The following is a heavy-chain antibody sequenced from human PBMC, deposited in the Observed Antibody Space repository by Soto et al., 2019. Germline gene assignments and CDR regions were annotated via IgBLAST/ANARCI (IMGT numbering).Heavy chain of an antibody. CDR1: GFTFSSYG. J-gene: IGHJ6*02. CDR3: ARDGERLAYYYYYGMDV. V-gene: IGHV3-33*01. CDR2: IWYDGSNK. Sequence: QVQLVESGGGVVQPGRSLRLSCAASGFTFSSYGMHWVRQAPGKGLEWVAVIWYDGSNKYYADSVKGRFTISRDNSKNTLYLQMNSLRAEDTAVYYCARDGERLAYYYYYGMDVWGQGTTVTVSS. D-gene: IGHD3-16*01.